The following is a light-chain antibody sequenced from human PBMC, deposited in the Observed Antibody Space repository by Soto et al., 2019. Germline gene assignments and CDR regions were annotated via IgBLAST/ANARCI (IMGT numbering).Light chain of an antibody. CDR1: QSVSSSH. V-gene: IGKV3-20*01. CDR2: GAS. CDR3: QHYGTSPPALT. Sequence: VLTQAAGTLSLPPGERAILSCSASQSVSSSHLAWYQQKPGQAPRLLIYGASSRATGIPDRFSGSGSGTDFSLTISRLEPEDFAVYYCQHYGTSPPALTFGGGTKVDIK. J-gene: IGKJ4*01.